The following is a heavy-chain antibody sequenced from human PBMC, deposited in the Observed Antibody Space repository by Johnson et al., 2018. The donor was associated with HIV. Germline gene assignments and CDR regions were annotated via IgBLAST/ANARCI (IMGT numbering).Heavy chain of an antibody. J-gene: IGHJ3*02. V-gene: IGHV3-30*03. CDR1: GFTFSSNY. CDR2: ISYDGSNK. D-gene: IGHD6-6*01. Sequence: QVQLVESGGGVVQPGRSLRLSCVASGFTFSSNYMSWVRQAPGKGLEWVAVISYDGSNKYYADSVKGRFTISRDNSKNTLYLQMNSLRAEDTAVYYCARDRRARLPLYAFDIWGQGTMVTVSS. CDR3: ARDRRARLPLYAFDI.